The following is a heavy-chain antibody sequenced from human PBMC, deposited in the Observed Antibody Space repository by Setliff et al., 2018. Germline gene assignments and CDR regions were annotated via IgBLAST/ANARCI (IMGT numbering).Heavy chain of an antibody. CDR3: ARGRNVAARLLDT. V-gene: IGHV4-38-2*02. Sequence: NPSETLSLTCSVSGYSIITGYYWAWIRRLPGRGLEWIGSLHRVGTFFYNPSLKSRATISIDTSKDQFSLRMSSVSAADAAIYYCARGRNVAARLLDTWGQGSRVTVSS. J-gene: IGHJ5*02. D-gene: IGHD6-6*01. CDR1: GYSIITGYY. CDR2: LHRVGTF.